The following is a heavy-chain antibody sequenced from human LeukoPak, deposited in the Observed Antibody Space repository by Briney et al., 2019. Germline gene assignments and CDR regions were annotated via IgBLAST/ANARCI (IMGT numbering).Heavy chain of an antibody. CDR2: IYYSGST. D-gene: IGHD5-12*01. CDR3: AREEWLRGDYFDY. CDR1: GGSISSGDYY. Sequence: PLETLSLTCTVSGGSISSGDYYWSWIRQPPGKGLEWIGYIYYSGSTYYNPSLKSRVTISVDTSKNQFSLKLSSVTAADTAVYYCAREEWLRGDYFDYWGQGTLVTVSS. V-gene: IGHV4-30-4*01. J-gene: IGHJ4*02.